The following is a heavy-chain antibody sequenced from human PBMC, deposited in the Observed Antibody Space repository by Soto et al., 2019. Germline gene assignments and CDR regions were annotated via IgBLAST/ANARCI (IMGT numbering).Heavy chain of an antibody. D-gene: IGHD3-22*01. J-gene: IGHJ4*02. CDR3: ARASGYYYGISGYLVY. CDR2: IYYSGST. CDR1: GGSVSSGSCY. Sequence: LSLTCTVSGGSVSSGSCYWSWIRQPPGKGLEWIGYIYYSGSTNYNPSLKSRVTISVDTSKNQFSLKLSSVTAADTAVYYCARASGYYYGISGYLVYWGQGTLVTVSS. V-gene: IGHV4-61*01.